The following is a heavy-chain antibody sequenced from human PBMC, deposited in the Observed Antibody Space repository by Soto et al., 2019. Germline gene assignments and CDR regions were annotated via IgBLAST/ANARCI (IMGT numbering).Heavy chain of an antibody. V-gene: IGHV4-59*01. CDR3: ARRAADTYYYYMDV. J-gene: IGHJ6*03. D-gene: IGHD6-13*01. Sequence: SETLSLTCTVSGGSISSYYWSWIRQPPGKGLEWIGYIYYSGSTNYNPSLKSRVTISVDTSKNQFSLKLSSVTAADTAVYYCARRAADTYYYYMDVWGKGTTVTVSS. CDR2: IYYSGST. CDR1: GGSISSYY.